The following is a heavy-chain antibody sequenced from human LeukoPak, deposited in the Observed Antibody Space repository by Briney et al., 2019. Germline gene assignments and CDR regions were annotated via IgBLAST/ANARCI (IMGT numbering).Heavy chain of an antibody. V-gene: IGHV1-46*01. CDR3: ARNTYYYDNSAGTFDF. CDR1: GYTFTSYY. J-gene: IGHJ4*02. CDR2: INPSGGST. Sequence: ASVKVSCKASGYTFTSYYMHWVRQAPGHGLEWMGIINPSGGSTSYAQKFQGRVTMTRDTSISTAYMELSGLRSDDTAVFYCARNTYYYDNSAGTFDFWGQGTLVTVSS. D-gene: IGHD3-22*01.